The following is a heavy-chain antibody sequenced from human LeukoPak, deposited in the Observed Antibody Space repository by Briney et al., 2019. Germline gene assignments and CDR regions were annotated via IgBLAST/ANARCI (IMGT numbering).Heavy chain of an antibody. CDR2: IYYSGST. Sequence: SETLSLTCTVSGGSISSYYWSWIRQPPGKGLEWIGYIYYSGSTNYNPSLKSRVTISVDTSKNQFSLKLSSVTAADTAVYYCARGRNYGGNWDYFDYWGQGTLVTVSS. J-gene: IGHJ4*02. V-gene: IGHV4-59*01. CDR1: GGSISSYY. CDR3: ARGRNYGGNWDYFDY. D-gene: IGHD4-23*01.